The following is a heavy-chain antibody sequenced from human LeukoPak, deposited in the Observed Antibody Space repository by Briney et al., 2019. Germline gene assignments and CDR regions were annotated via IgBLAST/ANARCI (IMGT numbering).Heavy chain of an antibody. CDR2: IKQDGSEK. Sequence: GGSLRLSCAASGFTFSSDWMSWVRQAPGKGLEWVANIKQDGSEKYYVDSVKGRFTISRDNAKNSLYLQMNSLRAEDTAVYYCARDGLFPAFDAFDIWGQGTMVTVSS. J-gene: IGHJ3*02. V-gene: IGHV3-7*01. D-gene: IGHD2-21*01. CDR3: ARDGLFPAFDAFDI. CDR1: GFTFSSDW.